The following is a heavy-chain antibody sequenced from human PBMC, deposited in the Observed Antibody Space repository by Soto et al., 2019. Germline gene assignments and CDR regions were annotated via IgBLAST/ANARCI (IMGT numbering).Heavy chain of an antibody. Sequence: PSETLSLTCTVSGGSISSYYWSWIRQPPGKGLEWIGYIYYSGSTNYNPSLKSRVTISVDTSKNQFSLKLSSVTAADTAVYYCARLVVPAAHYYYYMDVWGKGTTVT. CDR2: IYYSGST. CDR1: GGSISSYY. CDR3: ARLVVPAAHYYYYMDV. V-gene: IGHV4-59*08. J-gene: IGHJ6*03. D-gene: IGHD2-2*01.